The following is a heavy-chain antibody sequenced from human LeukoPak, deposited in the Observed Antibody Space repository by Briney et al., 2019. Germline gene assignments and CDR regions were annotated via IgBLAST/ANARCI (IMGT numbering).Heavy chain of an antibody. CDR3: ARDKGSYGGNSGAFDI. Sequence: SVKVSCKASGGTFSSYAISWVRQAPGQGLEWMGRIIPIFGIANYAQKFQDRVTITADKSTSTAYMELSSLRSEDTAVYYCARDKGSYGGNSGAFDIWGQGTMVTVSS. D-gene: IGHD4-23*01. CDR2: IIPIFGIA. V-gene: IGHV1-69*04. CDR1: GGTFSSYA. J-gene: IGHJ3*02.